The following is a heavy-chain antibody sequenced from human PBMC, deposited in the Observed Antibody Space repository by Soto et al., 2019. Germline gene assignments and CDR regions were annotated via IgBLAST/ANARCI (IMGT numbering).Heavy chain of an antibody. CDR3: ARTSDPGSWVGGGFDP. V-gene: IGHV1-69*12. D-gene: IGHD3-10*01. Sequence: QVQLVQSGAEVKKPGSSVKVSCKASGGSFSSCAINWVRQAPEQGLEWMGGIIPIFGTANYAQKFQDKVTITADESTSTAYGELNSLTTDGTAIYYCARTSDPGSWVGGGFDPWGQGTLVTVSS. CDR2: IIPIFGTA. CDR1: GGSFSSCA. J-gene: IGHJ5*02.